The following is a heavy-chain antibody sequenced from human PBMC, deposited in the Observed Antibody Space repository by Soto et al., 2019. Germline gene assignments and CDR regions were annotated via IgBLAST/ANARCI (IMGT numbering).Heavy chain of an antibody. CDR2: ISYDGSDT. Sequence: QVQLVESGGGVVQPGRSLRLSCAASGFAFSGYGMHLVRQAPGKGLEWVALISYDGSDTYYADSVKGRCTISRDNSTNTLYVQMDCLRAEDKAVSYCAKTDMGGSYDYWGQGPLVTVSS. D-gene: IGHD1-26*01. CDR3: AKTDMGGSYDY. V-gene: IGHV3-30*18. CDR1: GFAFSGYG. J-gene: IGHJ4*02.